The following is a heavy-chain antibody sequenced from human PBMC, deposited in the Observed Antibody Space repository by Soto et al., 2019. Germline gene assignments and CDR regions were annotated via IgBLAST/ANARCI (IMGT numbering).Heavy chain of an antibody. CDR1: GGSSSSYY. D-gene: IGHD2-2*01. J-gene: IGHJ6*03. V-gene: IGHV4-59*08. CDR2: IYYSGST. CDR3: ARRTTDKAAYYMDV. Sequence: PSETLSLTCTVSGGSSSSYYGSWIWQPPGKGLEWIGYIYYSGSTNYNPSLKSRVTISVDTSKNQFSLKLSSVTAADTAVYYCARRTTDKAAYYMDVWGKGTTVTVSS.